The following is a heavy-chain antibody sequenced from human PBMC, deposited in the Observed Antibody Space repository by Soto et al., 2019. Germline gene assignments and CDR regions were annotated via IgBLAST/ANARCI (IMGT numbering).Heavy chain of an antibody. J-gene: IGHJ4*02. CDR2: ISSSGGIT. Sequence: GGSLRLSCAASGFTFSNYVMSWVRQAPGKGLEWVSGISSSGGITYYEDSVQGRFTISRDNSKNTLYLQMNSLRSEDTAIYYCAKGWLVRGGQFDYWGQGTLVTVSS. D-gene: IGHD6-19*01. V-gene: IGHV3-23*01. CDR1: GFTFSNYV. CDR3: AKGWLVRGGQFDY.